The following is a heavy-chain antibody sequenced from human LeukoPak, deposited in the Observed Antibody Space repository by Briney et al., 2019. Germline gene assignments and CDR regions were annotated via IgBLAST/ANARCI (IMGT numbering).Heavy chain of an antibody. CDR1: GFTFSSNA. V-gene: IGHV3-23*01. CDR3: AKDAVAPGSGGDYFDY. D-gene: IGHD1-26*01. CDR2: ITGNGGRT. Sequence: GGSLRLSCAATGFTFSSNAMSRFRQAPGKGLKWVSVITGNGGRTYYADSVKGRFTISRDNSKNTLSLQMNSLRADDTAVYYCAKDAVAPGSGGDYFDYWGQGTLVTVSS. J-gene: IGHJ4*02.